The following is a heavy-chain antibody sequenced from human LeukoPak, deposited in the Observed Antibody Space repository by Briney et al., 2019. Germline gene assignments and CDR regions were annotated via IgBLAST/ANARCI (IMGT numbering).Heavy chain of an antibody. CDR1: GFTFSDYY. CDR3: ARHSYDILTGYYYPTCFDY. J-gene: IGHJ4*02. CDR2: ISSSGSTI. Sequence: GGSLRLSCAASGFTFSDYYMSWIRQAPGKGLEWVSYISSSGSTIYYADSVKGRFTISRDNAKNSLYLQMNSLRAEDTAVYYCARHSYDILTGYYYPTCFDYWGQGTLVTVSS. D-gene: IGHD3-9*01. V-gene: IGHV3-11*04.